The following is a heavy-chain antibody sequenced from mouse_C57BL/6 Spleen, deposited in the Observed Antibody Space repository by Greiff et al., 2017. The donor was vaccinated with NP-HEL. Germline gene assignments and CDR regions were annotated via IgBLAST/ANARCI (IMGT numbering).Heavy chain of an antibody. CDR2: IYPGSGST. D-gene: IGHD2-1*01. Sequence: QVQLQQPGAELVKPGASVKLSCKASGYTFTSYWITWVKQRPGQGLEWIGDIYPGSGSTNYNEKFKSKATLTVDTSSSTAYMQLSSLTSEDSTVYYCARGSGNYEYPLAYWGQGTTLTVSS. J-gene: IGHJ2*01. CDR1: GYTFTSYW. V-gene: IGHV1-55*01. CDR3: ARGSGNYEYPLAY.